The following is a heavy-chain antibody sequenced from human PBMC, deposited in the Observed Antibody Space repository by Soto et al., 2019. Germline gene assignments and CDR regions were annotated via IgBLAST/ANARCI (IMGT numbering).Heavy chain of an antibody. Sequence: PGGSLRLSCAASGFTFSIYGMHWVRQAPGKGLEWVAAISYDGSNKYYADSVKGRFTISRDNFKNTLYLQMNSLRAEDTAVYYCAKGGRYYDSSTSKDYFDYWGQGTLVTVSS. V-gene: IGHV3-30*18. D-gene: IGHD3-22*01. CDR2: ISYDGSNK. J-gene: IGHJ4*02. CDR3: AKGGRYYDSSTSKDYFDY. CDR1: GFTFSIYG.